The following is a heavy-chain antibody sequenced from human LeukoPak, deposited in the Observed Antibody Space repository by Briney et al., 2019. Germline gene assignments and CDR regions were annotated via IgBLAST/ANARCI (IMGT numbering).Heavy chain of an antibody. CDR1: GGSIRSYY. V-gene: IGHV4-59*08. CDR2: IYYSGST. Sequence: PSETLSLACTVYGGSIRSYYWSWIRQPPGKGLEWIGYIYYSGSTNYNPSLKSRVTISVDTSKNQFSLKLSSVTAADTAVYCCARQVDDYLWGSYPVDPWGQGTLVTVSS. CDR3: ARQVDDYLWGSYPVDP. D-gene: IGHD3-16*02. J-gene: IGHJ5*02.